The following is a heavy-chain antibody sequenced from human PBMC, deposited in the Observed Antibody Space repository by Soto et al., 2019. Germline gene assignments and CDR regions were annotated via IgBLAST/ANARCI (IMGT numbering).Heavy chain of an antibody. CDR2: IIPIFGTP. CDR1: GGSFSDYA. D-gene: IGHD2-15*01. Sequence: GASVKVSCKAFGGSFSDYAISWVRQAPGQGLEWMGGIIPIFGTPNYAQKFQDRVTFTAHESTNTAYMELSRLTSEDTAVYYCARDRAPRGWSYLDLWGQGTKVTVSS. V-gene: IGHV1-69*13. CDR3: ARDRAPRGWSYLDL. J-gene: IGHJ4*02.